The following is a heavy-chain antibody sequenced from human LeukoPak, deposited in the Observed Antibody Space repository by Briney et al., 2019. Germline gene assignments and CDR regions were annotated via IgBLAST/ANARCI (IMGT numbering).Heavy chain of an antibody. CDR2: ISSNGGST. V-gene: IGHV3-64*04. CDR1: GFTFSSYA. D-gene: IGHD2-2*01. Sequence: GGSLRLSCSASGFTFSSYAMHWVRQAPGKGLEYVSAISSNGGSTYYADSVKGRFTISRDNSKNTVYLQMDSLRAEDTAVYYCARMQGFCTTSSCYPRAFDIWGQGTVVSVSS. CDR3: ARMQGFCTTSSCYPRAFDI. J-gene: IGHJ3*02.